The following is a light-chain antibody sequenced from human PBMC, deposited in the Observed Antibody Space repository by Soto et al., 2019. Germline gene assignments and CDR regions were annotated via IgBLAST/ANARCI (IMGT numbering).Light chain of an antibody. CDR1: STDVGGYNY. CDR2: EVS. Sequence: QSVLTQPASVSGSPGQTITISGTGTSTDVGGYNYVSWYQQQPGQAPKLIISEVSNRPSGISNRFSGSKSGNTASLTISGLQAEDEADYFCSSYTSSSPYVFGSGTKVTVL. J-gene: IGLJ1*01. V-gene: IGLV2-14*01. CDR3: SSYTSSSPYV.